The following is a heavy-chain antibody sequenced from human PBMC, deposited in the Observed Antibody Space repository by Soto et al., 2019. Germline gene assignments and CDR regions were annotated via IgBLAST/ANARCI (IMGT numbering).Heavy chain of an antibody. V-gene: IGHV3-13*05. CDR1: GFTFSNFD. J-gene: IGHJ6*02. D-gene: IGHD2-2*02. Sequence: PAGSLRLSCATSGFTFSNFDMHWVRQVPGKGLEWVSAIGAARDPYYLGSVKGRFTISRENAKNSVYLQMNDLRAGDSAVYYCARAYTGRLPRRADYYYAMDVWGQGTTVTVSS. CDR2: IGAARDP. CDR3: ARAYTGRLPRRADYYYAMDV.